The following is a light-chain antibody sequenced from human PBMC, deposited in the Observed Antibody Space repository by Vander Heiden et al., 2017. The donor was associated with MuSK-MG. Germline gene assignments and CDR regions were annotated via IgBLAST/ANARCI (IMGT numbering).Light chain of an antibody. V-gene: IGKV2-28*01. J-gene: IGKJ1*01. CDR1: QSLLHSNGYNY. CDR3: RQALQTPRT. Sequence: EIVMTQSPLSLPVTPGEPASISCRSSQSLLHSNGYNYLDWYLQKPGQSPQLLIYLGSNRASGVPDRFSGSGSGTDFTLKISRVEAEDVGVYYCRQALQTPRTFGQGTKVEIK. CDR2: LGS.